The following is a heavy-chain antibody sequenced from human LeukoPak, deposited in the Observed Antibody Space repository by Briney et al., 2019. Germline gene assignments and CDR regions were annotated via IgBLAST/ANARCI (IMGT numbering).Heavy chain of an antibody. J-gene: IGHJ3*02. D-gene: IGHD3-22*01. V-gene: IGHV4-4*07. CDR3: ARDGSGYYDSSGYYYLDAFDI. CDR2: IYTSGST. Sequence: PSETLSLTCTVSGGSISSYYWSWIRQPAGKGLEWIGRIYTSGSTNYNPSLKSRVTMSVDTSKNQFSLKLSSVTAADTAVYYCARDGSGYYDSSGYYYLDAFDIWGQGTTVTVSS. CDR1: GGSISSYY.